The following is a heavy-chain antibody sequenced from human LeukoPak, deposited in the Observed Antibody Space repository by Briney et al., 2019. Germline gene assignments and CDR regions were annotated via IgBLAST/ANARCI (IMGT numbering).Heavy chain of an antibody. D-gene: IGHD2-21*02. CDR3: ARDAGDCGGDCPRWFDP. V-gene: IGHV3-30*03. J-gene: IGHJ5*02. CDR1: GFTFSSYG. Sequence: GRSLRLSCAASGFTFSSYGMHWVRQAPGKGLEWVAVISYDGSNKYYADSVKGRFTISRDNAKNTVDLQMNSLRGEDTAVYYCARDAGDCGGDCPRWFDPWGQGTLVTVSS. CDR2: ISYDGSNK.